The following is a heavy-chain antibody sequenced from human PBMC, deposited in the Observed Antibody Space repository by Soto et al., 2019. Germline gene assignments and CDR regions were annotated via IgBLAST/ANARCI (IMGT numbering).Heavy chain of an antibody. Sequence: PSETLSLTCAVYGGSFSGYYWSWIRQPPGKGLEWIGEINHSGSTNYNPSLKSRVTISVDTSKNQFSLKLSSVTAADTAVYYCARGSGAVADPHDYDYCDGMDVWGQGTTVTGS. CDR3: ARGSGAVADPHDYDYCDGMDV. V-gene: IGHV4-34*01. CDR1: GGSFSGYY. J-gene: IGHJ6*02. D-gene: IGHD6-19*01. CDR2: INHSGST.